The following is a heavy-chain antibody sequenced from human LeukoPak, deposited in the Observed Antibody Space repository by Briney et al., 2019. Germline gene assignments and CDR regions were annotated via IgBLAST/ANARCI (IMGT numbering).Heavy chain of an antibody. CDR1: GYTFTSYG. J-gene: IGHJ4*02. D-gene: IGHD7-27*01. V-gene: IGHV1-18*01. CDR3: ARDHRAAPNWAPFDY. Sequence: ASVKVSCKASGYTFTSYGISWVRQAPGQGLEWMGWISAYNGNTNYAQKLQGRVTMTTDTSTSTAYMELRSLRSDDTAVYYCARDHRAAPNWAPFDYWGQGTLVTVSS. CDR2: ISAYNGNT.